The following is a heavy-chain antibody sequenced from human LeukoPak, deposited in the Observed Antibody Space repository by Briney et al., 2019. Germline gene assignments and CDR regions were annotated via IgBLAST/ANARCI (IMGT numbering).Heavy chain of an antibody. CDR1: GFTFSSYA. CDR2: ISYDGSNK. D-gene: IGHD5-12*01. V-gene: IGHV3-30*04. J-gene: IGHJ4*02. CDR3: AGYLQSG. Sequence: SGGSLRLSCAASGFTFSSYAMHWVRQAPGKGLGWVAVISYDGSNKYYADSVKGRFTISRDNSKNTLYLQMNSLRAEDTAVYYCAGYLQSGWGQGTLVTVSS.